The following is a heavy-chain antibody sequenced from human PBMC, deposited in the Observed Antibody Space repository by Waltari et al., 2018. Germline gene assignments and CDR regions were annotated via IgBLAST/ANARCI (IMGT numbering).Heavy chain of an antibody. J-gene: IGHJ1*01. Sequence: EVQLMECGGGLVQPGGSRRLSCAAAGVTLRRNWMNWDRQAAGKGLEWVANIKEDGSVKYYVDSVKGRFTISRDNAKNSLYLQMNSLRVEDAAVYYCARLIGGTLTEYYQWGQGTLVTVPS. CDR2: IKEDGSVK. D-gene: IGHD1-26*01. CDR1: GVTLRRNW. CDR3: ARLIGGTLTEYYQ. V-gene: IGHV3-7*01.